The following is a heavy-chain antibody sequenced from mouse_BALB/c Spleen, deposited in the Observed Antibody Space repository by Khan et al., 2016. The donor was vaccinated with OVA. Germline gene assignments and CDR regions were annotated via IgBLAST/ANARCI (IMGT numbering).Heavy chain of an antibody. CDR2: ISYSGNT. CDR3: ARIYGGDFDY. Sequence: EVQLQESGPGLVKPSQSLSLTCTVTGYSITSDYAWNWIRQFPGNKLEWMGYISYSGNTKYNPSLKSRISITRDTSENQFFLQFNSVTIEDTATYYCARIYGGDFDYWGQGTTLTVSS. V-gene: IGHV3-2*02. J-gene: IGHJ2*01. CDR1: GYSITSDYA. D-gene: IGHD1-1*01.